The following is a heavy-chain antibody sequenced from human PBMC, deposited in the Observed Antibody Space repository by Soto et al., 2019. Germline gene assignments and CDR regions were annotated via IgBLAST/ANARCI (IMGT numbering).Heavy chain of an antibody. CDR1: GFTFTRYS. Sequence: LRLSCAASGFTFTRYSMNWVRQAPGKGLEWVSSISSTTNYIYCGDSMKGRFTISRDNAKNSLYLEMNSLRAEDTAVYYCARESEDLTSNFDYWGQGTLVTVSS. CDR2: ISSTTNYI. V-gene: IGHV3-21*06. J-gene: IGHJ4*02. CDR3: ARESEDLTSNFDY.